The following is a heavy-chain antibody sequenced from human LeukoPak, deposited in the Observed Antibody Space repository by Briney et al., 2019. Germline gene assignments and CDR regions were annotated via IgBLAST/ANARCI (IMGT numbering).Heavy chain of an antibody. J-gene: IGHJ4*02. D-gene: IGHD3-16*01. Sequence: PSETLSLTCAVYGVSFSGYYWSWIRQPPGKGLEWVGEINHSGSTNYNPSLKSRVTISVDTPKNQYSLKLSSVAAADTAVYYCARGRPSRVIRMGSYYFDYWGQGTLVTVSS. CDR1: GVSFSGYY. V-gene: IGHV4-34*01. CDR3: ARGRPSRVIRMGSYYFDY. CDR2: INHSGST.